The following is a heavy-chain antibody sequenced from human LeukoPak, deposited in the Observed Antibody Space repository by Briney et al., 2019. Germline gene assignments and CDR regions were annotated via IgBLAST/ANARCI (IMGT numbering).Heavy chain of an antibody. Sequence: SETLSLTCAVYGGSFSGYYWSWIRQPPGKGLEWIGEINHSGSTNYNPSLKSRVTISVDTSKNQFSLKLSSVTAADTAVYYCASRGYSYGDFDYWGQGTLVTVSS. CDR3: ASRGYSYGDFDY. CDR1: GGSFSGYY. D-gene: IGHD5-18*01. J-gene: IGHJ4*02. V-gene: IGHV4-34*01. CDR2: INHSGST.